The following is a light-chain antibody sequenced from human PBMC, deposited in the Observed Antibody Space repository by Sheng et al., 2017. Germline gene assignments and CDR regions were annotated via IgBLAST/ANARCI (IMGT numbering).Light chain of an antibody. CDR2: DAS. CDR3: QQRSNWPQT. V-gene: IGKV3D-20*02. CDR1: QSVSSSY. Sequence: EIVLTQSPGTLSLSPGERATLSCRASQSVSSSYLAWYQQKPGQAPRLLIYDASSRATGIPARFSGSGSGTDFTLTINSLEPEDFAVYYCQQRSNWPQTFGQGTKVEIK. J-gene: IGKJ2*01.